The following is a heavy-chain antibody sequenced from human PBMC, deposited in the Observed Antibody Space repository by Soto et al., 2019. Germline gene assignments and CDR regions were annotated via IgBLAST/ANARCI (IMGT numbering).Heavy chain of an antibody. Sequence: EVQLLESGGGLVQPGGSLRLSCAVSGFTFSSHAMSWVRQAPGKGLECVSSITGSGGSTYYADSVKGRFTISRDKSKNTLYLQMTSLRGEDTAVYYCAKDLQFSGWLSAQTFDYWGKGNQVTVSS. J-gene: IGHJ4*02. CDR1: GFTFSSHA. CDR2: ITGSGGST. D-gene: IGHD6-19*01. V-gene: IGHV3-23*01. CDR3: AKDLQFSGWLSAQTFDY.